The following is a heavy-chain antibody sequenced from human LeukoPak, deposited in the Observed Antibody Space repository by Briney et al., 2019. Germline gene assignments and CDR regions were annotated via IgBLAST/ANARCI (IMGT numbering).Heavy chain of an antibody. J-gene: IGHJ4*02. CDR1: GFTFSSYA. Sequence: PGGSLRLSCAASGFTFSSYAVHWVRQAPGKGLEWVAVISYDGSNKYYADSVKGRFTISRDNSKNTLYLQMNSLRAEDTAVYYCARGDLSIVVVPAALDYWGQGTLVTVSS. CDR3: ARGDLSIVVVPAALDY. CDR2: ISYDGSNK. V-gene: IGHV3-30-3*01. D-gene: IGHD2-2*01.